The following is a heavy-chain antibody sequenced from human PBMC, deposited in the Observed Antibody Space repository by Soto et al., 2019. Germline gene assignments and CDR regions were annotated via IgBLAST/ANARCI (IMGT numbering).Heavy chain of an antibody. CDR1: GFTFSSYG. J-gene: IGHJ4*02. CDR3: AKALPLSGWYFFDYFDY. D-gene: IGHD6-19*01. Sequence: PGGSLRLSCAASGFTFSSYGMHWARQAPGKGLGWGPVISYSGGNKYYADSVKGRFTISRDNSKNTLYLQMNSLRAEDTAVYYCAKALPLSGWYFFDYFDYWGQGTLFTVSS. V-gene: IGHV3-30*18. CDR2: ISYSGGNK.